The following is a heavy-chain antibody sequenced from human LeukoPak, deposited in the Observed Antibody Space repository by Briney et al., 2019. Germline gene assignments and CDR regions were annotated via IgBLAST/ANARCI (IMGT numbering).Heavy chain of an antibody. CDR2: INWNGGTT. CDR3: ARAFSLRAGYSSGWPFDY. J-gene: IGHJ4*02. D-gene: IGHD6-19*01. Sequence: PGGSLRLSCAAPGFTFDDYGMSWVRQAPGKGLEWVSGINWNGGTTGYAYSVKGRFTISRDNAKNSLYLQMNSLRAEDTALYYCARAFSLRAGYSSGWPFDYWGQGTLVTVSS. CDR1: GFTFDDYG. V-gene: IGHV3-20*04.